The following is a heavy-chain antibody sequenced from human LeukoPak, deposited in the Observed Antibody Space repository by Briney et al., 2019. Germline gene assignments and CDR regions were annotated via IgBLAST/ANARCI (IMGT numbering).Heavy chain of an antibody. CDR1: GGSISSYY. D-gene: IGHD6-13*01. CDR3: ARQRYSSSWYWFDP. Sequence: SETLSLTCTVSGGSISSYYWNWIRQSPGKGLEWIGYIYYSGSTNYNPSLKSRVTISVDTSKNQFSLKLSSVTAADTAVYYCARQRYSSSWYWFDPWGQGTLVTVSS. CDR2: IYYSGST. V-gene: IGHV4-59*08. J-gene: IGHJ5*02.